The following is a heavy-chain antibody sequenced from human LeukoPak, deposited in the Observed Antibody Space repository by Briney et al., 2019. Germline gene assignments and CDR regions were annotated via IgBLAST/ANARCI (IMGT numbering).Heavy chain of an antibody. V-gene: IGHV3-30*18. CDR1: GFTFSNYG. CDR3: ANYGSVSYFAY. CDR2: ISYDGSNK. D-gene: IGHD3-10*01. J-gene: IGHJ4*02. Sequence: GGSLRLSCAASGFTFSNYGMHWVRQAPGKGLEWVALISYDGSNKYYTDSVKGRFTISRDNSKNTLYLQMISLRAEDTAVYYCANYGSVSYFAYWGQGTLVTVSS.